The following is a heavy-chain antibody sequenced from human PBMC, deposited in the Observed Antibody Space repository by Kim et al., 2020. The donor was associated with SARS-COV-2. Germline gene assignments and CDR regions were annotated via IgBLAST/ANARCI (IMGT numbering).Heavy chain of an antibody. J-gene: IGHJ3*02. D-gene: IGHD4-17*01. V-gene: IGHV3-30*02. CDR3: AKVKTTVTTKDAFDI. Sequence: ASVKGRFTIARDNSKNTLYLQMNSLRAEDTAVYYCAKVKTTVTTKDAFDIWGQGTMVTVSS.